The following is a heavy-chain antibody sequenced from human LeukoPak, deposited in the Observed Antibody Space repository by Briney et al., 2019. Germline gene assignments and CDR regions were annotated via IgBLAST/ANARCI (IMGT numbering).Heavy chain of an antibody. CDR3: AKCNSLQVNYFDY. Sequence: PGGSLRLSCAASGFTFSNYAMSWVRQAPGKGLEWVSGISGSGGSTYYADSVKGQFTISRDNSKNTLYLQMNSLRAEDSAVYYCAKCNSLQVNYFDYWGQGTLVTVSS. D-gene: IGHD5-24*01. V-gene: IGHV3-23*01. CDR1: GFTFSNYA. J-gene: IGHJ4*02. CDR2: ISGSGGST.